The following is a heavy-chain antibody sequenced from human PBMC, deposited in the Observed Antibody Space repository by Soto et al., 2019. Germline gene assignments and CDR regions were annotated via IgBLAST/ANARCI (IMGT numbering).Heavy chain of an antibody. D-gene: IGHD3-22*01. V-gene: IGHV3-33*01. Sequence: QVQLVESGGGVVQPGRSLRLSCAASGFTFSSYGMHRVRQAPGKGLEWVAVIWYDGSNKYYADSVKGRFTISRDNSKNTLYLQMNSLRAEDTAVYYCARGSGYESISAFDIWGQGTMVTVSS. J-gene: IGHJ3*02. CDR3: ARGSGYESISAFDI. CDR1: GFTFSSYG. CDR2: IWYDGSNK.